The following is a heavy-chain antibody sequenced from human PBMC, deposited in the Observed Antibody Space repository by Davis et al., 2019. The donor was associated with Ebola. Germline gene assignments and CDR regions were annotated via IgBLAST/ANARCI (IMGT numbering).Heavy chain of an antibody. CDR2: INHSGST. CDR1: GGSFSGYY. J-gene: IGHJ6*02. D-gene: IGHD5/OR15-5a*01. CDR3: ASVWPPYYGMDV. Sequence: PSETLSLTCAVYGGSFSGYYWSWIRQPPGKGLEWIGEINHSGSTNYNPSLKSRVTISVDTSKNQFSLKLSSVTAADTAVYYCASVWPPYYGMDVWGQGTTVTVSS. V-gene: IGHV4-34*01.